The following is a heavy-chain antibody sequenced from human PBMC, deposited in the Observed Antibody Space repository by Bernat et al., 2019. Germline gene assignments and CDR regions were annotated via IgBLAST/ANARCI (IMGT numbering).Heavy chain of an antibody. CDR1: GGTFSSYA. Sequence: QVQLVQSGAEVKKPGSSVKVSCKASGGTFSSYAISWVRQAPGQGLEWMGGIIPIFGTANYAQKFQGRVTITADESTSTAYMELSSLRSEDTAVYYCARDLQYCSSTSCPRGHDAFDIWGQGTMVTVSS. CDR2: IIPIFGTA. CDR3: ARDLQYCSSTSCPRGHDAFDI. D-gene: IGHD2-2*01. J-gene: IGHJ3*02. V-gene: IGHV1-69*01.